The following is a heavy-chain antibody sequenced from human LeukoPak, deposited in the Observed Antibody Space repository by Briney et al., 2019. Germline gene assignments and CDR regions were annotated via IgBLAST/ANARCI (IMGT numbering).Heavy chain of an antibody. J-gene: IGHJ4*02. Sequence: SETLSLTCAVSGYSISSGYYWGWIRQPPGKGLEWIGTIYHSGSTYYNPSLKSRVTISVDTSKNQFSLKLSSVTAADTAVYYCARTYYDILTGYYNDYWGQGTLVTVSS. V-gene: IGHV4-38-2*01. CDR1: GYSISSGYY. CDR2: IYHSGST. CDR3: ARTYYDILTGYYNDY. D-gene: IGHD3-9*01.